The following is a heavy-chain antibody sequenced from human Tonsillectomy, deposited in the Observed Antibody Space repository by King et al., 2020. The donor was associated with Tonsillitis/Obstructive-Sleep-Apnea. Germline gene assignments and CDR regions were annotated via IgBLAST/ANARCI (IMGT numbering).Heavy chain of an antibody. CDR2: IWYDGSNK. CDR3: ASEFGEFDY. V-gene: IGHV3-33*01. J-gene: IGHJ4*02. D-gene: IGHD3-10*01. CDR1: GFTFSSYG. Sequence: VQLVESGGGVVQPGRSLRLSCAASGFTFSSYGMHWVRQAPGKGLEWVAVIWYDGSNKYYADSVKGRFTISRDNSKNTLYLQMNSLRAEDTAVYYCASEFGEFDYWGQGILVTVSS.